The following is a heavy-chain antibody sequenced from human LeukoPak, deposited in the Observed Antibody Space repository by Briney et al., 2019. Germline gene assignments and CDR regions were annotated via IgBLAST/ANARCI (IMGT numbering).Heavy chain of an antibody. CDR1: GFTFSSYA. CDR3: AKAPATGEGYYFYYMDV. CDR2: INGRAATT. D-gene: IGHD3-10*01. J-gene: IGHJ6*03. V-gene: IGHV3-23*01. Sequence: QPGGSLRLSCAASGFASGFTFSSYAMSWVRQAPGKGLEWVASINGRAATTYSADSVKGRFTISRDNSKNTLYLQMNTLGADDTAVYYCAKAPATGEGYYFYYMDVWGKGTTVTVSS.